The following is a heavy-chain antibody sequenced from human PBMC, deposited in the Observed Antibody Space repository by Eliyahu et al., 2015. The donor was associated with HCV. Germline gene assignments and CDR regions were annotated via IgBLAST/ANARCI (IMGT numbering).Heavy chain of an antibody. CDR2: IYYSGTT. V-gene: IGHV4-39*07. D-gene: IGHD1-26*01. Sequence: LQLKESGPGLVKPSETLSLXCNVSGDSVNSRTYYWAWIRQSPAKGLGWIGSIYYSGTTYSNPSVRSRLTMSIDLSANQFSLNVNSMTAADTGVYFCARDKGNGRWLTYFDHWGQGILVTVSS. J-gene: IGHJ4*02. CDR3: ARDKGNGRWLTYFDH. CDR1: GDSVNSRTYY.